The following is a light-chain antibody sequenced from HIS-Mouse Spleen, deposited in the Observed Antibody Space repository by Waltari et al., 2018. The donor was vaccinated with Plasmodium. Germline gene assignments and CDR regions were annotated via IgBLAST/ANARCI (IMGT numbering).Light chain of an antibody. J-gene: IGLJ2*01. CDR3: GTWDSSLSAGVV. Sequence: QSVLTQPPSVSAAPGQTVTLSCSGRRSNLGNNYVSWYQQLPGTAPKLLIYDNNKRPSGIPDRFSGSKSGTSATLGITGLQTGDEADYYCGTWDSSLSAGVVFGGGTKLTVL. V-gene: IGLV1-51*01. CDR2: DNN. CDR1: RSNLGNNY.